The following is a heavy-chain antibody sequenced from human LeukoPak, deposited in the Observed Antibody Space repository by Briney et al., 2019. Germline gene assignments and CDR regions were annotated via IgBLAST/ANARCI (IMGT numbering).Heavy chain of an antibody. Sequence: QPGGSLRLSCAASGFTFSSYAMSWVRQAPGKGLEWVSAISGSGGRTYYADSVKGRFTISRDNSKNTLYLQMNSLRAEDTAVYYCAKAQYSSSWSLNWFDPWGQGTLVTVSS. V-gene: IGHV3-23*01. D-gene: IGHD6-13*01. CDR1: GFTFSSYA. J-gene: IGHJ5*02. CDR3: AKAQYSSSWSLNWFDP. CDR2: ISGSGGRT.